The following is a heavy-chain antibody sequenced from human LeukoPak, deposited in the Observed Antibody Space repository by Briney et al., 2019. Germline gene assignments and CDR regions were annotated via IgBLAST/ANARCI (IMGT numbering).Heavy chain of an antibody. V-gene: IGHV3-11*04. CDR1: GFTFSDYY. Sequence: GALRLSCAASGFTFSDYYMGWIRQAPGKGLGWVSYISSSGATLYYAGSVKGRLTISRDNAKNSLYLQMNSLRAEDTAVYYCVRARGSYAFDIWGQGTMVTVSS. CDR2: ISSSGATL. D-gene: IGHD3-10*01. CDR3: VRARGSYAFDI. J-gene: IGHJ3*02.